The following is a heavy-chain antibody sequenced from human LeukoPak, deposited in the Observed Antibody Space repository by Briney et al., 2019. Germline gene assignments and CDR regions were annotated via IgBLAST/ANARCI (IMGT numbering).Heavy chain of an antibody. CDR3: AGAFYDSSGYDY. Sequence: ASVKDSCKASGYTFTSYDINGVRQATGQGLEWMGWMNPNSGNTGYAQKFQGRVTMTRNTSISTAYMELRSLRSEDTAVYYCAGAFYDSSGYDYWGQGTLVTVSS. CDR1: GYTFTSYD. V-gene: IGHV1-8*01. D-gene: IGHD3-22*01. J-gene: IGHJ4*02. CDR2: MNPNSGNT.